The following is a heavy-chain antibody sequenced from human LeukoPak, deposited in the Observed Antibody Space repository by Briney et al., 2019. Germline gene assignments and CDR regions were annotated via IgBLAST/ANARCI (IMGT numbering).Heavy chain of an antibody. CDR2: IYYSGST. CDR3: ASDGHGDGDAFDI. CDR1: GGSISSGDYY. D-gene: IGHD4-17*01. J-gene: IGHJ3*02. Sequence: SETLSLTCTVSGGSISSGDYYWSWIRQPPGKGLGWIGYIYYSGSTYYNPSLKSRVTISVDTSKNQFSLKLSSVTAADTAVYYCASDGHGDGDAFDIWGQGTMVIVSS. V-gene: IGHV4-30-4*01.